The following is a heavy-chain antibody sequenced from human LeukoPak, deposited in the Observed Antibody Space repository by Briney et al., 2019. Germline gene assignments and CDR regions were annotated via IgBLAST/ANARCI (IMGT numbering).Heavy chain of an antibody. CDR3: TKSNWFDP. J-gene: IGHJ5*02. CDR1: GFIFSGYW. V-gene: IGHV3-74*03. Sequence: PGGSLRLSCAASGFIFSGYWMNWVRQAPGKGLAWVAGIDSDGSTTKYADSVKGRFTISGDNAKNTLYLQMNSLRAEDTAVYYCTKSNWFDPWGQGNLVTVSS. CDR2: IDSDGSTT.